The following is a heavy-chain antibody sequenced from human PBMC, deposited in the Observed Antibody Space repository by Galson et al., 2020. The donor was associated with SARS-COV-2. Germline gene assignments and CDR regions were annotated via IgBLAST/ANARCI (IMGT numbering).Heavy chain of an antibody. CDR2: INPNSGGT. Sequence: ASVKVSCKASGYTFTGHYMHWVRQAPGQGLEWMGRINPNSGGTNYAQKFQGRVTMTRDTSISTAYMELSRLRSDDTAVYYCARDIGFGELLNWFDPWGQGTLVTVSS. CDR3: ARDIGFGELLNWFDP. V-gene: IGHV1-2*06. CDR1: GYTFTGHY. D-gene: IGHD3-10*01. J-gene: IGHJ5*02.